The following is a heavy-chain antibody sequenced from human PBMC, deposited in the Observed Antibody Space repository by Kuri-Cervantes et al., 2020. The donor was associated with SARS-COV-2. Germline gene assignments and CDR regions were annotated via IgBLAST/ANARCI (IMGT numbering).Heavy chain of an antibody. V-gene: IGHV3-43D*03. CDR3: AKVFGVGSNIKYFDS. D-gene: IGHD3-10*02. Sequence: GGSLRLSCAASGFTFDDYGMSWVRQAPGKGLEWVSCITWDGGSTFYADSVKGRFTMSRDSSKNSLYLQMNSLRVEDTALYYCAKVFGVGSNIKYFDSWGQGTVVTVSS. CDR2: ITWDGGST. CDR1: GFTFDDYG. J-gene: IGHJ4*02.